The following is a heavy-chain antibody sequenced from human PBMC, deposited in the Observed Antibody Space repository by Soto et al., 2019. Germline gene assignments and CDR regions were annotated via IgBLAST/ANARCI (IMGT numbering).Heavy chain of an antibody. CDR1: GFTFSSYG. Sequence: GGSLRLSCAASGFTFSSYGMHWFRQAPGKGLEWVAVIWYDGSNKYYADSVKGRFTISRDNSKNTLYLQMNSLRAEDTAVYYCARDLGDILTGHKPYYYYGMDVWGQGTTVTVSS. V-gene: IGHV3-33*01. J-gene: IGHJ6*02. CDR3: ARDLGDILTGHKPYYYYGMDV. CDR2: IWYDGSNK. D-gene: IGHD3-9*01.